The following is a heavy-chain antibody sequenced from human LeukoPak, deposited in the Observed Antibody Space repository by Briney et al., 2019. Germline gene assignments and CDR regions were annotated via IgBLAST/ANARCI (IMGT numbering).Heavy chain of an antibody. Sequence: NPSETLSLTCTVSGGSISSGDYYWSWIRQPPGKGLEWIGYIYYSGSTYYNPSLKSRVTISVDTSKNQFSLKLSSVTAADTAVYYCARGGGAAAGSRRHNWFDPWGQGTLVTVSS. V-gene: IGHV4-30-4*02. CDR1: GGSISSGDYY. CDR2: IYYSGST. D-gene: IGHD6-13*01. CDR3: ARGGGAAAGSRRHNWFDP. J-gene: IGHJ5*02.